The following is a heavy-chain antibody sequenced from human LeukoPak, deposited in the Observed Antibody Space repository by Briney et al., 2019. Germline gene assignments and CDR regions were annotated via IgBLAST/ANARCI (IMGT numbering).Heavy chain of an antibody. Sequence: GGSLRLSCAASGFTFSDYYMSWIRQAPGKGLEWVSSISSSSSYIYYADSVKGRFTISRDNAKNSLYLQMNSLRAEDTAVYYCARDRDYGDPLDYWGQGTLVTVSS. D-gene: IGHD4-17*01. CDR2: ISSSSSYI. CDR1: GFTFSDYY. CDR3: ARDRDYGDPLDY. J-gene: IGHJ4*02. V-gene: IGHV3-11*06.